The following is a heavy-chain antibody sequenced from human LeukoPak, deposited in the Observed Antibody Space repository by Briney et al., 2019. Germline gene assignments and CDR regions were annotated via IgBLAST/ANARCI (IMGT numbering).Heavy chain of an antibody. CDR3: VKDGSGSYYTYYFDY. Sequence: SLRLSCSASGFTFSRDAMHSVRQAPRKGLEYVSGISSSGGSTYYADYVTGRLTISRANSKTTLYFQMSSLRAEDTAVSYCVKDGSGSYYTYYFDYWGQGTLVTVSS. CDR2: ISSSGGST. D-gene: IGHD3-10*01. J-gene: IGHJ4*02. CDR1: GFTFSRDA. V-gene: IGHV3-64D*06.